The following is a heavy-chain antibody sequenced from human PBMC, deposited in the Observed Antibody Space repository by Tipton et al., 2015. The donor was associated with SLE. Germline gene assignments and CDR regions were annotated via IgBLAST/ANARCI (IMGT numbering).Heavy chain of an antibody. CDR2: ITRYGNT. Sequence: GLVKPSETLSLSCAVYGGSFSGYFWTWIRQSPGKGLEWIGDITRYGNTNCDPSLKSRATMSVDTSNNQFSLKLNSVTAADTALYYCARLPEYYFDFWGQGTLVTVSS. CDR3: ARLPEYYFDF. CDR1: GGSFSGYF. V-gene: IGHV4-34*10. J-gene: IGHJ4*02.